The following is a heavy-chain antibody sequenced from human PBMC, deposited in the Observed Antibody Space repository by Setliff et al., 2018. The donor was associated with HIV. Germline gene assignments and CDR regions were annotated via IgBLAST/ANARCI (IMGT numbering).Heavy chain of an antibody. Sequence: ASVKVSCKAYGGTFSSYAITWVRQAPGQGLECMGGIIPMLGITNYARQFQGRVTMTTDTSTNTVYMELRSLTSDDTAVYYCARPAATWDFDYWGQGTLVTVSS. J-gene: IGHJ4*02. CDR2: IIPMLGIT. CDR1: GGTFSSYA. D-gene: IGHD2-2*01. V-gene: IGHV1-69*10. CDR3: ARPAATWDFDY.